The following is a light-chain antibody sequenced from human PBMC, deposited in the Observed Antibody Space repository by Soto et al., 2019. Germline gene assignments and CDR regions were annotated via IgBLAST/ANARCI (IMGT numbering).Light chain of an antibody. V-gene: IGKV1-5*03. CDR3: QQYNSYPLT. Sequence: DIQMTQAPSTLSASVGDRVTITFRASQSISSWLAWYQQKPGKAPKLLIYKASSLESGVPSRFSGSGSGTEFTLTISSLQPDDFATYYCQQYNSYPLTFGGGTKVDIK. J-gene: IGKJ4*01. CDR1: QSISSW. CDR2: KAS.